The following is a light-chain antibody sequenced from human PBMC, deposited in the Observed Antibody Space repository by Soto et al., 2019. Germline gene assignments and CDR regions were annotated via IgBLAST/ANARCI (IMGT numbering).Light chain of an antibody. CDR1: SSNSGGNY. J-gene: IGLJ1*01. Sequence: QSVLTQPPSVSAAPGQKVTISCSGSSSNSGGNYVSWYQQLRRTAPKMRIYDDKKRPSGIPDRCYGSKHGTTATLGITGYQPGDEADYYCGSWDSSVSAYVFRSGTKVTVL. V-gene: IGLV1-51*01. CDR3: GSWDSSVSAYV. CDR2: DDK.